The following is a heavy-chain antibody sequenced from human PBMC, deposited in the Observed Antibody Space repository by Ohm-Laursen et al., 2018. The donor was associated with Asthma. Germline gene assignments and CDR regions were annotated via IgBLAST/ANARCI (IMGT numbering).Heavy chain of an antibody. CDR3: AKVVLMDV. V-gene: IGHV3-30*18. CDR2: MPYDGKNE. J-gene: IGHJ6*02. CDR1: GFIFTSYG. Sequence: SLRLSCAASGFIFTSYGIHWVRQAPGRGLEWVALMPYDGKNEKFVESVKGRFTLSRDESKNTVYLQMNSLRADDTAVYCCAKVVLMDVWGQGTTVTVSS. D-gene: IGHD3-16*02.